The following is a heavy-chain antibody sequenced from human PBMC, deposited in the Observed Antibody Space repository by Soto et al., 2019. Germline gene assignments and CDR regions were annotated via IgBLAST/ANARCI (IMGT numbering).Heavy chain of an antibody. CDR3: AKESVETSYSYYGMDV. Sequence: PGGSLRLSCVASGFTFSSYSMNWVRQAPGKGLEWVSSISTISNYIYYADFVEGRFTISRDNSKNMLFLQMNSLRHEDTAVYYCAKESVETSYSYYGMDVWGPGTTVTVSS. CDR2: ISTISNYI. V-gene: IGHV3-21*06. D-gene: IGHD4-4*01. CDR1: GFTFSSYS. J-gene: IGHJ6*02.